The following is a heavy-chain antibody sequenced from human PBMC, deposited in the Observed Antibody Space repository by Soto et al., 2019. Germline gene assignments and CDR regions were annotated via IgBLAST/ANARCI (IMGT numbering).Heavy chain of an antibody. Sequence: QVQLQESGPGLVKPSQTLSLTCTVSGGSISSGGYYWSWIRQHPGKGLEWIGYIYYSGSTYYNPSLKSRVTISVDTSKNQFSLKLSSVPAADTAVYYCASSPRGMARNWYFDLWGRGTLVTVSS. J-gene: IGHJ2*01. V-gene: IGHV4-31*03. CDR1: GGSISSGGYY. CDR3: ASSPRGMARNWYFDL. D-gene: IGHD3-16*01. CDR2: IYYSGST.